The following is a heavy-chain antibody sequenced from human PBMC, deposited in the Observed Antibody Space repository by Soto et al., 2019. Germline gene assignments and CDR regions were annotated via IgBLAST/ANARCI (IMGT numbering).Heavy chain of an antibody. CDR3: ARLPELGATAYYYGMDV. CDR1: GGTFSSYA. D-gene: IGHD1-26*01. Sequence: QVQLVQSGAEVKKPGSSVKVSCKASGGTFSSYAISWVRQAPGQGLEWMGGIIPIFGTANYAQKFQGRVTITADESTSTVYMELSSLRSEDTAVYYCARLPELGATAYYYGMDVWGQGTTVTVSS. J-gene: IGHJ6*02. V-gene: IGHV1-69*01. CDR2: IIPIFGTA.